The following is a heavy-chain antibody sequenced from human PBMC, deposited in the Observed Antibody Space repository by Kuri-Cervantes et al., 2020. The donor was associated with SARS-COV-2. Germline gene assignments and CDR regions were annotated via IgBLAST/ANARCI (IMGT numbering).Heavy chain of an antibody. CDR3: ARVRATTVIADF. D-gene: IGHD4-11*01. CDR2: IDWDDDK. CDR1: GFSLNTSEMC. Sequence: SGPTLVKPTQTLTLTCTFSGFSLNTSEMCVSWIRQPPGKALEWLARIDWDDDKYYSTSLRTRLTISKDTSKNQVVLTMTNVDPVDTATYYCARVRATTVIADFWGQGTLVTVSS. J-gene: IGHJ4*02. V-gene: IGHV2-70*11.